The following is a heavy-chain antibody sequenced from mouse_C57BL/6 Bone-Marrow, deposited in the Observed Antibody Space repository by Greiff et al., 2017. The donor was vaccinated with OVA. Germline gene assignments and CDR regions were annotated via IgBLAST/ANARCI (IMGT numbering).Heavy chain of an antibody. V-gene: IGHV1-80*01. CDR3: ARSRQLRGDFDY. J-gene: IGHJ2*01. CDR2: IYPGDGDT. CDR1: GYAFSSYW. Sequence: VQLQQSGAELVKPGASVKISCKASGYAFSSYWMNWVKQRPGKGLEWIGQIYPGDGDTNYNGKFKGKAKLTADKSSSTAYMQRSSLTSEDSAVYFCARSRQLRGDFDYWGQGTTLTVSS. D-gene: IGHD3-2*02.